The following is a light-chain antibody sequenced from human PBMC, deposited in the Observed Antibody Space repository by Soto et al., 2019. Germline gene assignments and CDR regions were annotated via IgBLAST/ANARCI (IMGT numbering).Light chain of an antibody. CDR1: QSISSY. J-gene: IGKJ1*01. V-gene: IGKV1-5*01. CDR2: DAS. CDR3: QQYNSYSWT. Sequence: DIQRPQSPSSLAASVGDRVTITCRASQSISSYLNWYQQKPGKAPKLLIYDASSLESGVPSRFSGSGSGTEFTLTISSLQPDDFATYYCQQYNSYSWTFGQGTKVDI.